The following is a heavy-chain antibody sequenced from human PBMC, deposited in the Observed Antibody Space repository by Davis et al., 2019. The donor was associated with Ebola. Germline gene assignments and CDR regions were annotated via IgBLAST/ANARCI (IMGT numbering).Heavy chain of an antibody. D-gene: IGHD3-10*01. CDR2: INTNTGNP. V-gene: IGHV7-4-1*02. Sequence: ASVKVSCKASGYTFTSYAMNWVRQAPGQGLEWMGWINTNTGNPTYAQGFTGRFVFSLDTSVSTAYLQISSLEAEDTAVYYCGGLGEFSDVWGQGTTVTVSS. CDR3: GGLGEFSDV. J-gene: IGHJ6*02. CDR1: GYTFTSYA.